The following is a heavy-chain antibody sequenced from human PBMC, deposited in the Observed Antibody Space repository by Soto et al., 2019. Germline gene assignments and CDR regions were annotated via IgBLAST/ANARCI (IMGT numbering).Heavy chain of an antibody. V-gene: IGHV3-30*02. CDR1: AVTFTGFG. D-gene: IGHD2-2*01. Sequence: HPGGSLRLSCAASAVTFTGFGMHWVRQAPGKGLEWVAVIRFDGSNTYYADSVKGRFTISRDNSKNTLYLQMNNLRADDTAVYFCAKRPAAIRAFDYWGQGTLVTVSS. CDR3: AKRPAAIRAFDY. J-gene: IGHJ4*02. CDR2: IRFDGSNT.